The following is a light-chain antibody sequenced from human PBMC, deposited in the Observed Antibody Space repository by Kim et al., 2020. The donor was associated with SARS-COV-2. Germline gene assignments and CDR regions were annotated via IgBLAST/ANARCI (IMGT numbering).Light chain of an antibody. V-gene: IGKV1-39*01. CDR2: AAS. CDR1: HSISSH. J-gene: IGKJ3*01. Sequence: ASLGDRVTITRRTSHSISSHLNCYHQKPGRAPKLLIYAASTLQGGVPSKFSDSVAETDFTLTISSLQPEDFGTYFCKQSYIPPFTFGTGTKADI. CDR3: KQSYIPPFT.